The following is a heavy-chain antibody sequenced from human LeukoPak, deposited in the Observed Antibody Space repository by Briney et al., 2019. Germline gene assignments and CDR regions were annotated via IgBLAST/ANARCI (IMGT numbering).Heavy chain of an antibody. V-gene: IGHV4-59*01. CDR2: IYYSGST. Sequence: SETLSLTCTVSGGSISSYYWGWIRQPPGKGLEWIGYIYYSGSTNYNPSLKSRVTISVDTSKNQFSLKLSSVTAADTAVYYCARDDYGDYYYYMDVWGKGTTVTVSS. CDR3: ARDDYGDYYYYMDV. CDR1: GGSISSYY. J-gene: IGHJ6*03. D-gene: IGHD4-17*01.